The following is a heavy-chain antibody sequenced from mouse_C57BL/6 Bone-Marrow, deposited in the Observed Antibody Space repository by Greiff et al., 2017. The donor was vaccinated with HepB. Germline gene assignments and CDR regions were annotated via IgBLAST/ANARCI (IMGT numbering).Heavy chain of an antibody. J-gene: IGHJ4*01. Sequence: QVQLKQPGAELVKPGASVKMSCKASGYTFTSYWITWVKQRPGQGLEWIGDIYPGSGSTNYNEKFKSKATLTVDTSSSTAYMQLSSLTSEDSAVYYCARGNSSYAMDYWGQGTSVTVSS. D-gene: IGHD2-12*01. CDR2: IYPGSGST. CDR1: GYTFTSYW. V-gene: IGHV1-55*01. CDR3: ARGNSSYAMDY.